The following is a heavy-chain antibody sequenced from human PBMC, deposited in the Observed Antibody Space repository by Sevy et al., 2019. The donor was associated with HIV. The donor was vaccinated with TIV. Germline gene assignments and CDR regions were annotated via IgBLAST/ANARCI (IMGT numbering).Heavy chain of an antibody. D-gene: IGHD1-1*01. CDR3: ALERLSSDVAEYFQN. V-gene: IGHV3-30-3*01. Sequence: GGSLRHSCAASGFTFTLYSMHWVRQAPGKGLEWVATISFDGSNKHYADSVKGRFTISRDNSQNSLYLQMNSLRTEDTAVYYCALERLSSDVAEYFQNWGQGTLVTVSS. CDR2: ISFDGSNK. CDR1: GFTFTLYS. J-gene: IGHJ1*01.